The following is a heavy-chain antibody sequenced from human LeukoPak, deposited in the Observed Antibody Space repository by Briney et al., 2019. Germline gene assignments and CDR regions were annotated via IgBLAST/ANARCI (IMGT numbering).Heavy chain of an antibody. CDR3: ARYGQWLPYYFDY. Sequence: SETLCLTCTVSGGSISSYYWSWIRQPAGKGLEWIGRIYTSGSTNYNPSLKSRVTISVDKSKNQFSLKLSSVTAADTAVYYCARYGQWLPYYFDYWGQGTLVTVSS. J-gene: IGHJ4*02. V-gene: IGHV4-4*07. CDR2: IYTSGST. D-gene: IGHD6-19*01. CDR1: GGSISSYY.